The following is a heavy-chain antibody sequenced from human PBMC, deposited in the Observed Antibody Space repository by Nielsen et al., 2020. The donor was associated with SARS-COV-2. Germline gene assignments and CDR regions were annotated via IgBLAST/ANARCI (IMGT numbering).Heavy chain of an antibody. J-gene: IGHJ6*02. CDR3: ARARATIFGLVMSYGMDV. Sequence: SVKVSCTASGYTFTDYYIHWVRQAPGHGLEWMGRINPYSCGTNYAQKFQGTVTMTRDASISTVYMELTSDDTAVYYCARARATIFGLVMSYGMDVWGQGTTVAVSS. V-gene: IGHV1-2*06. CDR1: GYTFTDYY. CDR2: INPYSCGT. D-gene: IGHD3/OR15-3a*01.